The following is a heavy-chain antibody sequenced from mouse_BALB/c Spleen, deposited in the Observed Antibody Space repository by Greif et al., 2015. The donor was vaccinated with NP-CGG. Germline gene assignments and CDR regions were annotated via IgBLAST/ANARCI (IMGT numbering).Heavy chain of an antibody. V-gene: IGHV3-6*02. J-gene: IGHJ1*01. D-gene: IGHD1-1*01. Sequence: DSGPGLVKPSQSLSLTCSVTGYSITSGYYWNWIRQFPGNKLEWMGYISYDGSNNYNPSLKNRISITRDTSKNQFFLKLNSVTTEDTATYYCARDPFYYYGSSYWYFDVWGAGTTVTVSS. CDR1: GYSITSGYY. CDR2: ISYDGSN. CDR3: ARDPFYYYGSSYWYFDV.